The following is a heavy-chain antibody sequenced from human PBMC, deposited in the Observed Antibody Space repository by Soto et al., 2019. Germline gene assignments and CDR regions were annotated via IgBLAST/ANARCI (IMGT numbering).Heavy chain of an antibody. V-gene: IGHV3-30-3*01. D-gene: IGHD3-22*01. CDR1: GFTFSSYA. Sequence: QVQLVESGGGVVQPGRSLRLSCAASGFTFSSYAMHWVRQAPGKGLEWVAVISYDGSNKYYADSVKGRFTISRDNSKNTLYLQMNSLRAEDTAVYYCARELSVITLDYWVQGTLVTVSS. J-gene: IGHJ4*02. CDR3: ARELSVITLDY. CDR2: ISYDGSNK.